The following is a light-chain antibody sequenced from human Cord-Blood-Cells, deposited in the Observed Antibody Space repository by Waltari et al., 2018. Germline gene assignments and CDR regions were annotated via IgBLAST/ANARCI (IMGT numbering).Light chain of an antibody. Sequence: QSALTQPASVSGSPGQSITISCTGTSSDVGGYNYVSWYQQHPGKAPKRMIYEVSNRPSGVSNRFSGSKSGNTASLTISGLQAEDEADYYGSSYTSSSTLVFGTGTKVTVL. CDR3: SSYTSSSTLV. CDR1: SSDVGGYNY. V-gene: IGLV2-14*01. J-gene: IGLJ1*01. CDR2: EVS.